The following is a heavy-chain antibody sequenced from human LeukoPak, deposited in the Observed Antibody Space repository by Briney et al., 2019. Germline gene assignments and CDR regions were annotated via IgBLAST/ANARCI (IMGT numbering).Heavy chain of an antibody. Sequence: GGSLRLSCAASGFTFSSYSMNWVRKAPGKGLEWVSSISSSSSYIYYADSVKGRFTISRDNAKNALYLQMNSLRAEDTAVYYCARECVAVACPFDYWGQGTLVTVSS. J-gene: IGHJ4*02. CDR2: ISSSSSYI. CDR1: GFTFSSYS. D-gene: IGHD6-19*01. CDR3: ARECVAVACPFDY. V-gene: IGHV3-21*01.